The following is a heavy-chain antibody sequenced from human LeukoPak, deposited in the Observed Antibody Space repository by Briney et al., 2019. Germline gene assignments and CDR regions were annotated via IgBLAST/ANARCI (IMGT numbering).Heavy chain of an antibody. CDR1: GYTFTGYY. D-gene: IGHD3-3*01. J-gene: IGHJ4*02. V-gene: IGHV1-2*02. CDR2: INPNSGGT. Sequence: ASVRVSCKASGYTFTGYYMHWVRQAPGQGLEWMGWINPNSGGTNYAQKFQGRVTMTRDTSISTAYMELSRLRSDDTAVYYCANSAYYDFWSGYYGYWGQGTLVTVSS. CDR3: ANSAYYDFWSGYYGY.